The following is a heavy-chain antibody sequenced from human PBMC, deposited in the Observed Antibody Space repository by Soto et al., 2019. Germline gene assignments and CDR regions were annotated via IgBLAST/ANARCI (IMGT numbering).Heavy chain of an antibody. Sequence: EVQLLESGGGLVQPGGSLRLSCAASGFTFSSYAMSWVRQAPGKELEWVSAISGSGGSTYYADSVKGRFTISRDNSKNTLYLQMNSLRAEDTAVYYCAKDEGYEPQPYYFDYWGQGTLVTVSS. CDR2: ISGSGGST. D-gene: IGHD3-16*01. V-gene: IGHV3-23*01. CDR3: AKDEGYEPQPYYFDY. J-gene: IGHJ4*02. CDR1: GFTFSSYA.